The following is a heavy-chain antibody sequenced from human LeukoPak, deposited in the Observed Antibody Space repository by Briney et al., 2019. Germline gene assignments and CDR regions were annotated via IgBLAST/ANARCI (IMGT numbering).Heavy chain of an antibody. D-gene: IGHD3-22*01. J-gene: IGHJ6*02. Sequence: ASVKVSCKASGYTFTSYDINWVRQATGQGLEWTGWMNPNSGNTGYAQKFQGRVTMTRNTSISTAYMELSSLRSEDTAVYYCARVEYYYDSSGYYGMDVWGQGTTVTVSS. CDR3: ARVEYYYDSSGYYGMDV. V-gene: IGHV1-8*01. CDR1: GYTFTSYD. CDR2: MNPNSGNT.